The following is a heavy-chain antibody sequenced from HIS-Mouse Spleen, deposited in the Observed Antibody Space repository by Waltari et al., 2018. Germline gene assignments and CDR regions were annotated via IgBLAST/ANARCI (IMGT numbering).Heavy chain of an antibody. Sequence: QLQLQESGPGLVKPSETLSLTCTVSGRSISSSSYYWGWIRQPPGKGLEWIGSIYYSGSTYYNPSLKSRVTISVDTSKNQFSLKLSSVTAADTAVYYCAREIPYSSSWYDWYFDLRGRGTLVTVSS. J-gene: IGHJ2*01. CDR2: IYYSGST. CDR1: GRSISSSSYY. V-gene: IGHV4-39*07. D-gene: IGHD6-13*01. CDR3: AREIPYSSSWYDWYFDL.